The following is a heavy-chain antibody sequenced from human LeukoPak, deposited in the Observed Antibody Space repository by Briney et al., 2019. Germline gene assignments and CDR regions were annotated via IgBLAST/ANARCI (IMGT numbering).Heavy chain of an antibody. CDR3: ARVEGNIVTTTEGYFDY. V-gene: IGHV3-21*01. Sequence: PGGSLRLSCAASGFTFSRYGMNWVRQAPGKGLEWVSSISTSSSYIYYADSMKGRFTISRDNAKNSLYLQMNSLRAEDTAVYYCARVEGNIVTTTEGYFDYWGQGTLVTVSS. J-gene: IGHJ4*02. CDR2: ISTSSSYI. CDR1: GFTFSRYG. D-gene: IGHD5-12*01.